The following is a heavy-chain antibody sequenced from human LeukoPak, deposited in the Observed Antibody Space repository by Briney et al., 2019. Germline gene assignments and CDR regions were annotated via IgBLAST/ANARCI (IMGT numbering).Heavy chain of an antibody. V-gene: IGHV3-23*01. CDR1: GFTFSGFA. Sequence: QPGGSLRLSCAASGFTFSGFAMSWVRRTPGKGLEWVSGISGSGDNTHYADSVKGRFTISRDNSKNTLYLEMNSLRAEDTAIYYCAKMKGHPLPKYYMDVWGQGTTVTVSS. CDR2: ISGSGDNT. J-gene: IGHJ6*01. D-gene: IGHD1-26*01. CDR3: AKMKGHPLPKYYMDV.